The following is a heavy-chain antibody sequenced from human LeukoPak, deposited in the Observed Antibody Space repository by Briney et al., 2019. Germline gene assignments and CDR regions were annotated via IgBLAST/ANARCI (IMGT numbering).Heavy chain of an antibody. V-gene: IGHV3-53*05. J-gene: IGHJ4*02. CDR2: IYSGGST. CDR1: GFTVSSNY. Sequence: GGSLRLSCAASGFTVSSNYMSWVRQAPGKGLEWVSVIYSGGSTYYADSVKGRFTISRDNSKNTLYLQMNSLRAEDTAVYYCARDGPQLELYYFDYWGQGTLVTVSS. D-gene: IGHD1-1*01. CDR3: ARDGPQLELYYFDY.